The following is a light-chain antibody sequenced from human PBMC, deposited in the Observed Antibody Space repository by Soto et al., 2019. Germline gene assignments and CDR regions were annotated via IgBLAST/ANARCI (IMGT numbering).Light chain of an antibody. V-gene: IGLV2-14*01. CDR1: SSDVGGYNY. CDR2: DVS. J-gene: IGLJ1*01. CDR3: SSYTSSSTRV. Sequence: QPVRNQPASGYGSPGHSSTISCTGNSSDVGGYNYVSWYQQHPGKAPKLMIYDVSNRPSGVSNRFSGSKSGNTASLTISGLQAEDEADYYCSSYTSSSTRVFGTGTKVTV.